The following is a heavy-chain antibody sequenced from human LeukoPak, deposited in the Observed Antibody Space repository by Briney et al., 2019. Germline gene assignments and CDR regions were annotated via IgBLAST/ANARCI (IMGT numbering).Heavy chain of an antibody. CDR3: ARGGIQLYPTAFDY. J-gene: IGHJ4*02. Sequence: PSETLSLTCTVSGGSISSGDYYWSWIRQSPGKGLEWIGYIYYSGSTYYNPSLKSRVTISVDTSKNQFSLKLSSVTAADTAVYYCARGGIQLYPTAFDYWGQGTLVTVSS. CDR2: IYYSGST. D-gene: IGHD5-18*01. CDR1: GGSISSGDYY. V-gene: IGHV4-30-4*08.